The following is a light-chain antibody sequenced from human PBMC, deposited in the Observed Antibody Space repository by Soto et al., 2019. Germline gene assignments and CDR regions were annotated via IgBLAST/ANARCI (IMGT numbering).Light chain of an antibody. CDR2: GAS. Sequence: EIVLTQSPGTLSLSPGERATLSCRASQSGSGTYLAWYQQKPGQAPRLLISGASRRATGIPDRFSGSGSGTDFTLTISSXEPEDFAVYYCQQYGKSPLTFGGGTKVDIK. CDR1: QSGSGTY. V-gene: IGKV3-20*01. J-gene: IGKJ4*01. CDR3: QQYGKSPLT.